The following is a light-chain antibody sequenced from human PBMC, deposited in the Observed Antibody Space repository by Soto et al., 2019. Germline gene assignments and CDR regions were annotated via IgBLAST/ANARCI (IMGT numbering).Light chain of an antibody. CDR1: QSVSSSY. Sequence: EIVLTQSPGTLSLSPGERATLSCRASQSVSSSYLAWYQQKPGQAPRLLIYGASSRATGIPDRFSGSGSGTDFTLTISRLEPEDFAVYYCQQYGSSPTTFGPGTKVDSK. CDR2: GAS. J-gene: IGKJ3*01. V-gene: IGKV3-20*01. CDR3: QQYGSSPTT.